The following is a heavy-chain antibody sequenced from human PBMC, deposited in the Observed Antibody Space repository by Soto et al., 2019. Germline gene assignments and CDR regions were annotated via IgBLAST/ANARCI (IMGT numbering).Heavy chain of an antibody. CDR2: VYYSGTT. CDR3: ARTTAVPNTLRSRYFFDF. J-gene: IGHJ4*02. CDR1: GGSVSNKTYY. V-gene: IGHV4-61*01. Sequence: SETLSLTCSVSGGSVSNKTYYWSWIRQPPGKRLEWIEYVYYSGTTNYNPSLKSRVTISIDMSKNQSSLRLSSVTAADTALYYCARTTAVPNTLRSRYFFDFWGQGTLVTVSS. D-gene: IGHD3-9*01.